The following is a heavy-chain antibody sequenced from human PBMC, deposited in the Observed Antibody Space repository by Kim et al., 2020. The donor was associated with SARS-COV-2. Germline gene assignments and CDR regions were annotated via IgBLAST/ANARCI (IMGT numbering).Heavy chain of an antibody. CDR1: GFTFSTYP. V-gene: IGHV3-23*01. J-gene: IGHJ4*02. Sequence: GGSLRLSCVASGFTFSTYPMGWVRQAPGKGLEWVSRISWDGTRTYSADSVKGRVTMSSDKSKNMLYLHMNSLRVEDTAVYYCAKGVINSGFDYWGQGTQVTVSS. CDR3: AKGVINSGFDY. CDR2: ISWDGTRT. D-gene: IGHD1-26*01.